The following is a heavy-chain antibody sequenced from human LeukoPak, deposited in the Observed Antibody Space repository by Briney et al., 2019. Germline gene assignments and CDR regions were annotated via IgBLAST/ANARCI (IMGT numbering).Heavy chain of an antibody. Sequence: PGGSLRLSCAASGFTFSSYSMNWVRQAPGKGLEWVSSISSSSSYIYYADSVKGRFTISRDNAKNSLYLQMNSLRAEDMALYYCAKAASTSNGAFDIWGQGTMVTVSS. D-gene: IGHD2-2*01. J-gene: IGHJ3*02. V-gene: IGHV3-21*04. CDR3: AKAASTSNGAFDI. CDR1: GFTFSSYS. CDR2: ISSSSSYI.